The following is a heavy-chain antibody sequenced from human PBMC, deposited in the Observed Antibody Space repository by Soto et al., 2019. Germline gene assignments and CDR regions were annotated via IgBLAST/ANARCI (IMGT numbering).Heavy chain of an antibody. Sequence: ASVNVSCKVSGYTLTELSMHWVRQAPGKGLEWMGGFDPEDGETIYAQKFQGRVTMTEDTSTDTAYMELSSLRSEDTAVYYCATVYPLSAALNDAFDIWGQGTMVT. CDR3: ATVYPLSAALNDAFDI. J-gene: IGHJ3*02. D-gene: IGHD2-2*01. CDR2: FDPEDGET. CDR1: GYTLTELS. V-gene: IGHV1-24*01.